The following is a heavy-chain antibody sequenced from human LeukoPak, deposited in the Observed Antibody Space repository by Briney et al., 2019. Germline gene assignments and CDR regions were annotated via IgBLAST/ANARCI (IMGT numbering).Heavy chain of an antibody. CDR1: GYTFTDYY. CDR3: ATGSLWFGELPYYFDY. CDR2: VDPEDGET. D-gene: IGHD3-10*01. V-gene: IGHV1-69-2*01. J-gene: IGHJ4*02. Sequence: GASVKVSCKVSGYTFTDYYMRWVQQAPGKGLEWMGLVDPEDGETIYAEKFQGRVTITADTPTDTAYMELSSLRSEDTAVYYCATGSLWFGELPYYFDYWGQGTLVTVSS.